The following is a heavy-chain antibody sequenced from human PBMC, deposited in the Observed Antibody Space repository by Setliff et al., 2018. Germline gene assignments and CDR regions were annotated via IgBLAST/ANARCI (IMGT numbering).Heavy chain of an antibody. Sequence: KASETLSLTCTVSGYSISSGYYWGWIRQPPGKGLEWIGNMYHSGSVYYNPSLKSRVTISVDTSKNQFSLKVTSVTAADTAVYYCARGRRTTVTHWGQGTLVTVSS. D-gene: IGHD4-17*01. V-gene: IGHV4-38-2*02. CDR3: ARGRRTTVTH. CDR2: MYHSGSV. J-gene: IGHJ4*02. CDR1: GYSISSGYY.